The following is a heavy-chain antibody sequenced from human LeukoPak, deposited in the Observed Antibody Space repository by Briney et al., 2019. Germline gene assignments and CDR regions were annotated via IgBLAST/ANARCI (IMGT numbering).Heavy chain of an antibody. Sequence: SETLSLTCTVSGGSISSDYWSWIRQPPGKGLEWIGFIFYSGTTNYNPSLKSRVTISVDTSKNQFSLKLSSVTAADTAVYYCARRGYYYGSGSSPWGQGTLVTVSS. CDR2: IFYSGTT. V-gene: IGHV4-59*12. CDR1: GGSISSDY. D-gene: IGHD3-10*01. CDR3: ARRGYYYGSGSSP. J-gene: IGHJ5*02.